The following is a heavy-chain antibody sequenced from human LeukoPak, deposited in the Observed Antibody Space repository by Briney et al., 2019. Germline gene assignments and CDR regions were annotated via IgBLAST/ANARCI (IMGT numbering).Heavy chain of an antibody. Sequence: GGSLRLSCAASGFTLSSYAMSWVRQAPGKGLEWVSAISGSGGSAYYADSVKGRFTISRDNSKNTLYLQMNSLRAEDTAVYYCAKTASEYYDSSGHFDYWGQGTLVTVSS. J-gene: IGHJ4*02. D-gene: IGHD3-22*01. CDR2: ISGSGGSA. CDR1: GFTLSSYA. CDR3: AKTASEYYDSSGHFDY. V-gene: IGHV3-23*01.